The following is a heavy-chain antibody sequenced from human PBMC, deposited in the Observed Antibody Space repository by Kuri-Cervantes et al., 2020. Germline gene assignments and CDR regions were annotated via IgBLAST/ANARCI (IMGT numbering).Heavy chain of an antibody. D-gene: IGHD3-22*01. CDR1: GGTFSSYA. CDR2: IIPIFGTA. CDR3: ARGYHYDSSGYYLGNVHLDY. V-gene: IGHV1-69*13. J-gene: IGHJ4*02. Sequence: SVKVSCKASGGTFSSYAISWVRQAPGQGLEWMGGIIPIFGTANYAQKFQGRVTITADESTSTAYMELSSLRSEDTAVYYCARGYHYDSSGYYLGNVHLDYWGQGTLVTVSS.